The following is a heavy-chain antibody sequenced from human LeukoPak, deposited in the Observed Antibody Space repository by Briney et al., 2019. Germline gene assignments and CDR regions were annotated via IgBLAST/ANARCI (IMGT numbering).Heavy chain of an antibody. CDR1: GYTFTGYY. Sequence: ASVKVSCKASGYTFTGYYMHWVRQAPGQGLEWMGGFDPEDGETIYAQKFQGRVTMTEDTSTDTAYMELSSLRSEDTAVYYCATEPITMVRGVTSFDPWGQGTLVTVSS. CDR3: ATEPITMVRGVTSFDP. J-gene: IGHJ5*02. V-gene: IGHV1-24*01. CDR2: FDPEDGET. D-gene: IGHD3-10*01.